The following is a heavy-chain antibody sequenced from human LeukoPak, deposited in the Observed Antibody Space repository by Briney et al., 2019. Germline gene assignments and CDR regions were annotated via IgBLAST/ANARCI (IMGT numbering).Heavy chain of an antibody. CDR2: IYPGDSDT. CDR1: GYSFTSYW. V-gene: IGHV5-51*01. D-gene: IGHD3-10*01. CDR3: ARPFGEAVETTLGGVDY. Sequence: GESLKIPCKGPGYSFTSYWIGWVRQMPGKGLEWMGIIYPGDSDTRYSLSFQGQVTISVDKSINTAYLQWSSLQASDTAMYYCARPFGEAVETTLGGVDYWGQGTLVTVSS. J-gene: IGHJ4*02.